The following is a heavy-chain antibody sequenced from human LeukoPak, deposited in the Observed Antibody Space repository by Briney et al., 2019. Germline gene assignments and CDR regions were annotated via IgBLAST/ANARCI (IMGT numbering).Heavy chain of an antibody. J-gene: IGHJ4*02. CDR2: IYTSGST. D-gene: IGHD4-17*01. CDR3: ARDHYDHYGDYVFDY. CDR1: GGSISSYY. V-gene: IGHV4-4*07. Sequence: SETLSLTCTVSGGSISSYYWTWIRQPAGKGLEWIGRIYTSGSTTYNPSLKSRVTMSVDTSRNQFSLKLRSVTAADTAVYYCARDHYDHYGDYVFDYWGQGTLVTVSS.